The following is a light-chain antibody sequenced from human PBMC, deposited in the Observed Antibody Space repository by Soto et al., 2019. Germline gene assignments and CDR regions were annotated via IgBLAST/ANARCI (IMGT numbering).Light chain of an antibody. CDR2: GAS. CDR1: QSVSSSY. V-gene: IGKV3-20*01. Sequence: EIVLTQSPGTLSLSPGERATLSCRASQSVSSSYLAWYQQKPGQTPRLLIYGASSRATGIPDRFSGSGSGTDFTLTISRVEPEDFAVYYCQQFENSPYTFGQGNKLDIK. J-gene: IGKJ2*01. CDR3: QQFENSPYT.